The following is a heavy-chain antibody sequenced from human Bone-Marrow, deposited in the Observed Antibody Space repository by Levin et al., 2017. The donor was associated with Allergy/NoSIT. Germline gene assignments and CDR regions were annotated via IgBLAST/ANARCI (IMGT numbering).Heavy chain of an antibody. V-gene: IGHV3-13*01. CDR3: ARGDSSWGIYGMDV. Sequence: GESLKISCAASGFAFSSYDMHWVRQAPGQGLEWVSSVGTADDTYYPGSVKGRFTISRENAKNSLYLQMHNLRAGDTAVYYCARGDSSWGIYGMDVLGHGTTVIVSS. D-gene: IGHD3-16*01. CDR2: VGTADDT. CDR1: GFAFSSYD. J-gene: IGHJ6*02.